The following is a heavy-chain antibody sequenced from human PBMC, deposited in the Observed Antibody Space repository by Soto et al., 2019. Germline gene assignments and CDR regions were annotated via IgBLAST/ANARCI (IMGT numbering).Heavy chain of an antibody. Sequence: GGSLRLSCAASGFTFSSYAMHWVRQAPGKGLEWVAVISYDGSNKYYADSVKGRFTISRDNSKNTLYLQMNSLRAEDTAVYYCARGGRSGYRGYYYGMDVWGQGTTVTVSS. J-gene: IGHJ6*02. D-gene: IGHD5-18*01. V-gene: IGHV3-30-3*01. CDR1: GFTFSSYA. CDR2: ISYDGSNK. CDR3: ARGGRSGYRGYYYGMDV.